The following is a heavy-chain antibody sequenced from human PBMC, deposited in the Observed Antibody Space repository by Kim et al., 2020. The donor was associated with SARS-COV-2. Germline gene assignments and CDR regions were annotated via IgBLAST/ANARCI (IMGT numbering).Heavy chain of an antibody. V-gene: IGHV1-18*01. J-gene: IGHJ6*02. D-gene: IGHD3-10*01. CDR1: GYTFTSYG. CDR2: ISAYNGNT. CDR3: ARGYGSGSSTYYYYYGMDV. Sequence: ASVKVSCKASGYTFTSYGISWVRQAPGQGLEWMGWISAYNGNTNYAQKLQGRVTMTTDTSTSTAYMELRSLRSDDTAMYYCARGYGSGSSTYYYYYGMDVWGQGTTVTVSS.